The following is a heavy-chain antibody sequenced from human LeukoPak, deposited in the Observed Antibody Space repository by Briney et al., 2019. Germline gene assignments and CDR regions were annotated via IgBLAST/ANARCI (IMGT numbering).Heavy chain of an antibody. Sequence: GSLRLSCAASGFTFSSYSMNWVRQAPGKGLEWVSSISGSSSYIYYADSVKGRFTISRDNAKNSLHLQMNSLRAEDTAVYYCAKGRRAPLVGTITKSWIDYWGQGTLVTVSS. CDR1: GFTFSSYS. J-gene: IGHJ4*02. CDR3: AKGRRAPLVGTITKSWIDY. D-gene: IGHD1-7*01. CDR2: ISGSSSYI. V-gene: IGHV3-21*04.